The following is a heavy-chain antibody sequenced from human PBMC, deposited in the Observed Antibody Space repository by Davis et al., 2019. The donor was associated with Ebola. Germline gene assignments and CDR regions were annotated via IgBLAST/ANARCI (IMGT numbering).Heavy chain of an antibody. D-gene: IGHD1/OR15-1a*01. CDR3: ARNRGHQQFDY. J-gene: IGHJ4*02. CDR2: IKSGGSEK. V-gene: IGHV3-7*03. Sequence: GGSLRLSCTVSGFTFNTYWMDWVRQAPGKGLEWVANIKSGGSEKNLMDAVKGRFTISRDNTKNSLYLQMNSLRDEDTAVYYCARNRGHQQFDYWGQGTLVTVSS. CDR1: GFTFNTYW.